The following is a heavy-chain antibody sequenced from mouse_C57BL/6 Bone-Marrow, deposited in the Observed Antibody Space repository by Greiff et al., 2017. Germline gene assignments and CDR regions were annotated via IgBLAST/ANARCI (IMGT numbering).Heavy chain of an antibody. J-gene: IGHJ2*01. D-gene: IGHD2-5*01. CDR3: ARVSNFHY. CDR2: INPSTGGT. Sequence: EVKLQESGPELVKPGASVKISCKASGYSFTGYYMNWVKQSPEKSLEWIGEINPSTGGTTYNQKFKAKATLTVDKSSSTAYMQLKSLTSEDSAVYYCARVSNFHYWGQGTTLTVSS. V-gene: IGHV1-42*01. CDR1: GYSFTGYY.